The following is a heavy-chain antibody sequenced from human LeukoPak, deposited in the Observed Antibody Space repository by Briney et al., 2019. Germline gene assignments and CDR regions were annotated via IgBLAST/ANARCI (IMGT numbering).Heavy chain of an antibody. V-gene: IGHV3-66*01. Sequence: GGSLRLSCAASGFTVSSNYMSWVRQAPGKGLEWVSVIYSGGSTYYADSVKGRFTISRDKSKNTLYLQMNSLRAEDTAVYYCARDLVRGDYSEGGQYWGQGTLVTVSS. CDR3: ARDLVRGDYSEGGQY. D-gene: IGHD4-17*01. J-gene: IGHJ4*02. CDR1: GFTVSSNY. CDR2: IYSGGST.